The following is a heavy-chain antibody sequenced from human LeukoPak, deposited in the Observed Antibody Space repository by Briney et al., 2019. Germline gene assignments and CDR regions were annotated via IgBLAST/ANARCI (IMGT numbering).Heavy chain of an antibody. V-gene: IGHV1-2*02. J-gene: IGHJ3*02. CDR3: ARDLRRYYYDSSGYLPHDAFDI. Sequence: ASVKVSCKAPGYTFTGYYMHWVRQAPGQGLEWMGWINPNSGGTNYAQKFQGRVTMTRDTSISTAYMELSRLRSDDTAVYYCARDLRRYYYDSSGYLPHDAFDIWGQGTMVTVSS. CDR1: GYTFTGYY. CDR2: INPNSGGT. D-gene: IGHD3-22*01.